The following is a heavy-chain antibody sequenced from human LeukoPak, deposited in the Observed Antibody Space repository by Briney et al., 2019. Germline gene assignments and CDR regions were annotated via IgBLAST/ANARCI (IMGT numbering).Heavy chain of an antibody. Sequence: SETLSLTCTVSGGSISSSSYYWGWIRQPPGKGLEWIGSIYYSGSTYYNPSLKSRVTISVDTSKNQFSLKLSSVTAADTAVYYCARTGSSGWYHNWFDPWGQGTLVTVSS. V-gene: IGHV4-39*01. CDR3: ARTGSSGWYHNWFDP. CDR2: IYYSGST. CDR1: GGSISSSSYY. J-gene: IGHJ5*02. D-gene: IGHD6-19*01.